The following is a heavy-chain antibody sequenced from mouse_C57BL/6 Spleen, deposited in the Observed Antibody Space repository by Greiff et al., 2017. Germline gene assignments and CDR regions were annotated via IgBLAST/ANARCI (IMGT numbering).Heavy chain of an antibody. D-gene: IGHD3-2*02. Sequence: QVQLQQSGAELVKPGASVKISCKASGYAFSSYWMNWVKQRPGKGLEWIGQIYPGDGDTNYNGKFKGKATLTADTSSSTAYMQLSSLTSEDSAVYFCASDSSGYGFHYWGQGTTLTVSA. CDR3: ASDSSGYGFHY. J-gene: IGHJ2*01. CDR1: GYAFSSYW. CDR2: IYPGDGDT. V-gene: IGHV1-80*01.